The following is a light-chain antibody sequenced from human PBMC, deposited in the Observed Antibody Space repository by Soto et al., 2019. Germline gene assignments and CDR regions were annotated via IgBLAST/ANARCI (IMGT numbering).Light chain of an antibody. V-gene: IGKV3-20*01. Sequence: EIVLSQSPGTLSLSPGERATLSCRASQRVSSTTLAWYQRRPGQAPRLLIYGASTRATGVPDRFSCSGSGTDFNLIISRLETEDFGVYYCQHYGSSPFTFGPGTKVDIK. CDR1: QRVSSTT. CDR2: GAS. CDR3: QHYGSSPFT. J-gene: IGKJ3*01.